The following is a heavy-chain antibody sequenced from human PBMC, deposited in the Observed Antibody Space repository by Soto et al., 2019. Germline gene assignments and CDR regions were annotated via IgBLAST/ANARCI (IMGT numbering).Heavy chain of an antibody. CDR2: IYYSGST. J-gene: IGHJ5*02. Sequence: PSETLSLTCTVSGGSISSSSYYWGWIRQPPGKGLEWIGSIYYSGSTYYNPSLKSRVTISVDTSKNQFSLKLSSVTAADTAVYYCARHFFVSHWFDPWGQGTLVTVSS. CDR3: ARHFFVSHWFDP. D-gene: IGHD3-16*01. V-gene: IGHV4-39*01. CDR1: GGSISSSSYY.